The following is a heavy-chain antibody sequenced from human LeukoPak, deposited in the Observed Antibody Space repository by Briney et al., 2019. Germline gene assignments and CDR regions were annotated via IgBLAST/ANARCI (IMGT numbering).Heavy chain of an antibody. J-gene: IGHJ6*02. CDR2: IIPIFGTA. Sequence: GASVKVSCKASGYRFTSYGISWVRQAPGQGLEWMGGIIPIFGTANYAQKFQGRVTITADESTSTAYMELSSLRSEDTAVYYCARGEEDYYGSGSYEAYGMDVWGQGTTVTVSS. D-gene: IGHD3-10*01. V-gene: IGHV1-69*13. CDR3: ARGEEDYYGSGSYEAYGMDV. CDR1: GYRFTSYG.